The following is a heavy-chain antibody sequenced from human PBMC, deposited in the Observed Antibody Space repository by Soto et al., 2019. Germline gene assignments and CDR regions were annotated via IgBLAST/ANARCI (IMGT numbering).Heavy chain of an antibody. V-gene: IGHV1-69*01. Sequence: QVQLVQSGAEVKKPGSSVKVSCKASGGTFSSYAISWVRQAPGQGLEWMGGIIPIFGTANYAQKFQGRVTITADESTSTAYMELSGLRSEDTAVYYCARDRGIAADTTRAFDIWGQGTMVTVSS. CDR1: GGTFSSYA. CDR2: IIPIFGTA. D-gene: IGHD6-13*01. J-gene: IGHJ3*02. CDR3: ARDRGIAADTTRAFDI.